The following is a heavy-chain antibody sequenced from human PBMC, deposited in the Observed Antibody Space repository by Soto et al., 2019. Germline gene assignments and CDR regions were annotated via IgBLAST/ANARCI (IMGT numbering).Heavy chain of an antibody. CDR1: GFTFSSYS. CDR2: ISSSSSYI. J-gene: IGHJ4*02. CDR3: AREHPHSSGPFDY. D-gene: IGHD3-22*01. V-gene: IGHV3-21*01. Sequence: PGGSLRLSCAASGFTFSSYSMNWVRQAPGKGLEWVSSISSSSSYIYYADSVKGRFTISRDNAKNSLYLQMNSLRAEDTAVYYCAREHPHSSGPFDYWGQGTLVTVSS.